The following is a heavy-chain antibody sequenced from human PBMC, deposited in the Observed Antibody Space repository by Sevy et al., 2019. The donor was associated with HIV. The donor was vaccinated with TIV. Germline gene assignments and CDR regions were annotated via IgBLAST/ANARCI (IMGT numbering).Heavy chain of an antibody. CDR1: GFTFSSYA. Sequence: GGSLRLSCAASGFTFSSYAMSWVRQAPGKGLEWVSAISGSGGSTYYADSVKGRFTISRDNSKNTLYLQMNSLRAEDTVVYYCAKRGWEVGATGGPGPFDYWGQGTLVTVSS. V-gene: IGHV3-23*01. J-gene: IGHJ4*02. CDR3: AKRGWEVGATGGPGPFDY. CDR2: ISGSGGST. D-gene: IGHD1-26*01.